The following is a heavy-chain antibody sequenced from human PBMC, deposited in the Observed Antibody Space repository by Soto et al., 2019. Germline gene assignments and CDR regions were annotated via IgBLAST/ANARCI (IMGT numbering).Heavy chain of an antibody. CDR3: TRDPYGGSRYYFDS. J-gene: IGHJ4*02. CDR1: GFSFSNYA. D-gene: IGHD1-26*01. CDR2: IWYDGSNK. Sequence: QVQLVESGGGVVQPGTSLRLSCAASGFSFSNYAMHWVRQAPGKGLECVAVIWYDGSNKYYADSVKGRFTISKDNSQTTVYLQMNSLRAEDTAVYYCTRDPYGGSRYYFDSWGQGTLVTVSS. V-gene: IGHV3-33*01.